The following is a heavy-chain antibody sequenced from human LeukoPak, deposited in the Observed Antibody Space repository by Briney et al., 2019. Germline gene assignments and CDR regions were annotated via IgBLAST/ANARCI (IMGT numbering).Heavy chain of an antibody. D-gene: IGHD4-17*01. CDR1: GFTFSTYW. CDR2: IKQDGSEK. Sequence: HSGGSLRLSCVASGFTFSTYWMSWVRQAPGKGLEWVANIKQDGSEKYYVDSVKGRFTISRDNAKNSLYLQMNSLRAEDTAVYYCARDYSTVTTFFDYWGQGTLVTVSS. V-gene: IGHV3-7*01. J-gene: IGHJ4*02. CDR3: ARDYSTVTTFFDY.